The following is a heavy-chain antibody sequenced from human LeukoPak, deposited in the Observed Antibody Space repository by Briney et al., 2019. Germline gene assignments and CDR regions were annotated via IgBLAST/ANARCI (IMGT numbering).Heavy chain of an antibody. CDR1: GFTFSSYG. V-gene: IGHV3-21*01. CDR2: ITSSSSYI. CDR3: AREYGGSGWYDY. D-gene: IGHD6-19*01. Sequence: PGRSLRLSCAASGFTFSSYGMTWVRQAPGKGLEWVSSITSSSSYIYCADSVKGRFTISRDNAKNSLYLQMNSLRAEDTAVYYCAREYGGSGWYDYWGQGTLVTVSS. J-gene: IGHJ4*02.